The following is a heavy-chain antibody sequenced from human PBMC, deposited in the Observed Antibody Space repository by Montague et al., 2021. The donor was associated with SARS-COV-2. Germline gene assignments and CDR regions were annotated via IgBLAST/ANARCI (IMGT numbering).Heavy chain of an antibody. CDR2: INHSGST. D-gene: IGHD3-9*01. CDR3: AREPVYAILTSNLTGGFDF. V-gene: IGHV4-34*01. J-gene: IGHJ4*02. CDR1: GGSFSGYY. Sequence: SETLSLTCAVYGGSFSGYYWSWIRQPPGKGLEWIGEINHSGSTNYNPSLKSRVTISVDTSKSQFSLKVSSVTAADTAVYFCAREPVYAILTSNLTGGFDFWGQGTLVTVSS.